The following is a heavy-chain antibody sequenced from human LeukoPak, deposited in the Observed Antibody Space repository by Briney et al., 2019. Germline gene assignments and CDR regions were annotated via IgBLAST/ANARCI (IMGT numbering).Heavy chain of an antibody. CDR2: IYSSETT. D-gene: IGHD3-10*01. Sequence: SETLSLTCTVSGGSITGYHWSWIRQPPGKGLEWIGYIYSSETTEYKPSLKSRVTISVDTSKNQFSLKLSSVTAADTAVYYCASNYYGSGSLDYWGQGNLVTVSS. CDR1: GGSITGYH. J-gene: IGHJ4*02. CDR3: ASNYYGSGSLDY. V-gene: IGHV4-4*08.